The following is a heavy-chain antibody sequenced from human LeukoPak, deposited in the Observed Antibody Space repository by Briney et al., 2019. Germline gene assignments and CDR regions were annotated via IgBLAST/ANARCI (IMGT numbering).Heavy chain of an antibody. CDR1: GGSITAYY. J-gene: IGHJ4*02. CDR2: INHSRGT. CDR3: AREDYYFDS. Sequence: PSETLSLTCSVYGGSITAYYWSWIRQPPWKGLEWIGEINHSRGTKYNPSLESRVTILLDASKNEFSLNLNSVTAADTAVYYCAREDYYFDSWGEGTLVTVSS. V-gene: IGHV4-34*01.